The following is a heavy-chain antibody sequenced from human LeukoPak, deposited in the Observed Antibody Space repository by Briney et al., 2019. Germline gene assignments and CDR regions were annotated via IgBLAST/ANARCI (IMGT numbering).Heavy chain of an antibody. CDR2: ISSNGDST. CDR1: GFTFSSFA. V-gene: IGHV3-64*01. J-gene: IGHJ6*02. Sequence: SGGSLRLSCAASGFTFSSFAMHWVRQAPGKGLEYVSAISSNGDSTYYGKSVRGRFTISRDNSKNTLYLQMGSLRAEDMAVYYCARYYYGMDVWGQGTTVTVSS. CDR3: ARYYYGMDV.